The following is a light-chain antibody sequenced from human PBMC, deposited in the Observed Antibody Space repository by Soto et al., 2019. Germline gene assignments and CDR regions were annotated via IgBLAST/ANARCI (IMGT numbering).Light chain of an antibody. CDR1: QSISSG. Sequence: DIPMTQSPSTLSASVGDRVTITCRASQSISSGLAWYQQKPGKAPKLLIYKASSLESGVPSRFSGSGSGTEFPLTISNLQPDDFATYYCQQYNSYSLTVGQGTKVEIK. J-gene: IGKJ1*01. V-gene: IGKV1-5*03. CDR2: KAS. CDR3: QQYNSYSLT.